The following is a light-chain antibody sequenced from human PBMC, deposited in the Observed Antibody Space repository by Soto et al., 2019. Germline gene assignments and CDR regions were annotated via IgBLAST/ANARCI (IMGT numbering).Light chain of an antibody. CDR1: SSDVGGYNY. CDR3: SSYTSSSTYV. Sequence: QSALTQPASVSGSLGQSITISCTGTSSDVGGYNYVSWYQQHPGKAPKLMIYEVSNRPSGVSNRFSGSKSGNTASLTISGLQAEDEADYYCSSYTSSSTYVFGTGTNLTVL. CDR2: EVS. J-gene: IGLJ1*01. V-gene: IGLV2-14*01.